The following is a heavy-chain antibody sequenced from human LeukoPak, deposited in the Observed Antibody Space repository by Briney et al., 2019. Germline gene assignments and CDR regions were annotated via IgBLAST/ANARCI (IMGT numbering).Heavy chain of an antibody. Sequence: SETLSLTCAVYGWSFSGYYWSWIRQPPGKGLEWIGEINHSGSTNYNPSLKSRVTISVDTSKNQFSLKLSSVTAADTAVYYCARLRALYCSGGSCYSSYYYYYMDVWGKGTTVTISS. CDR3: ARLRALYCSGGSCYSSYYYYYMDV. J-gene: IGHJ6*03. CDR2: INHSGST. D-gene: IGHD2-15*01. CDR1: GWSFSGYY. V-gene: IGHV4-34*01.